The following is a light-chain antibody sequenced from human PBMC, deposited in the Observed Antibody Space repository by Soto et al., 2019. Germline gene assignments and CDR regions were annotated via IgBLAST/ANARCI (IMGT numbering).Light chain of an antibody. Sequence: EIVLTQSPGTLSLSAGERATLSCRASQSVASNYLAWYQQKPGQSPRLLIYGASSRATDIPDRFSGSGSGTDFPLTISSLEPEDFAVYYCQQYGISPPYTFGQGTKLEI. CDR3: QQYGISPPYT. CDR1: QSVASNY. J-gene: IGKJ2*01. CDR2: GAS. V-gene: IGKV3-20*01.